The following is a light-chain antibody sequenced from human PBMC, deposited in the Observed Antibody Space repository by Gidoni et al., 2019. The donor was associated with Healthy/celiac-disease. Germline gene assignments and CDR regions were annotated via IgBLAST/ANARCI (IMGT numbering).Light chain of an antibody. V-gene: IGLV2-8*01. CDR2: EVS. CDR3: SSYAGSNNLV. Sequence: QSALPQPPSASGPPGQSVTISCTGTSSDVGGSNYVSWYQQHPGKAPKLMIYEVSKRPSGVPDRFSGSKSGNTASLTVSGLQAEDEADYYCSSYAGSNNLVFGTGTKVTVL. CDR1: SSDVGGSNY. J-gene: IGLJ1*01.